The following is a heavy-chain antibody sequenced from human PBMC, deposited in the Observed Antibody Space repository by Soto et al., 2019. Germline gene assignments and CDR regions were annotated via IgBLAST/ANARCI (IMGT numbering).Heavy chain of an antibody. CDR3: ARGEGGDWDHDAFDI. V-gene: IGHV3-30-3*01. D-gene: IGHD2-21*02. CDR1: GFTFSSYA. CDR2: ISYDGSNK. Sequence: QVQLVESGGGVVQPGRSLRLSCAASGFTFSSYAMHWVRQAPGKGLEWVAVISYDGSNKYYADSVKGRFTISRDNSKNTLYLQMNSLRAEDTAVYYCARGEGGDWDHDAFDIWGQGTMVTASS. J-gene: IGHJ3*02.